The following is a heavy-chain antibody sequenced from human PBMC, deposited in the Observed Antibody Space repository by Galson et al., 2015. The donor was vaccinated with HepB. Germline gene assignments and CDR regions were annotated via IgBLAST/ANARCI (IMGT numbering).Heavy chain of an antibody. D-gene: IGHD6-19*01. Sequence: CAISGDSVSSNSAAWNWIRQSPSRGLEWLGRTYYRSKWYNDYAVSVKSRITINPDTSKNQFSLQLNSVTPEDTAVYYCARDYTVRSGWFRGRAFDIWGQGTMVTVSS. J-gene: IGHJ3*02. CDR1: GDSVSSNSAA. CDR2: TYYRSKWYN. V-gene: IGHV6-1*01. CDR3: ARDYTVRSGWFRGRAFDI.